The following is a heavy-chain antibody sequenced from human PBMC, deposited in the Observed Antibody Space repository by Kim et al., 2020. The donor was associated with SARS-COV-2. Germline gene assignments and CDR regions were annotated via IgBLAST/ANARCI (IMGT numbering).Heavy chain of an antibody. D-gene: IGHD6-6*01. Sequence: SVKVSCKASGGTFSSYAISWVRQAPGQGLEWMGRIIPIFGIANYAQKFQGRVTITADKSTSTAYMELSSLRSEDTAVYYCARDLVEYSSSSGYFDYWGQGTLVTVSS. V-gene: IGHV1-69*04. CDR3: ARDLVEYSSSSGYFDY. CDR1: GGTFSSYA. CDR2: IIPIFGIA. J-gene: IGHJ4*02.